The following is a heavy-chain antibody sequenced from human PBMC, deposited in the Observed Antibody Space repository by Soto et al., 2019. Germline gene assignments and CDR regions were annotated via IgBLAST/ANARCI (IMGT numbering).Heavy chain of an antibody. J-gene: IGHJ4*02. Sequence: SETLSLTCTVSSGSISGYYWSWIRQPPGKGLEWIGYIYYSGSTNYNPSLKSRVTISVDTSKNQFSLKLSSVTAADTAVYYCARRMTNRYYFDYWGQGTLVTVSS. CDR3: ARRMTNRYYFDY. CDR1: SGSISGYY. V-gene: IGHV4-59*08. D-gene: IGHD2-8*01. CDR2: IYYSGST.